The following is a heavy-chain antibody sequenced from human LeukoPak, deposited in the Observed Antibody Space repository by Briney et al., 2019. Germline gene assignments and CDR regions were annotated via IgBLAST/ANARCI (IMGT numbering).Heavy chain of an antibody. Sequence: SETLSLTCNVSSGSLSENYWSWIRQSPGKGLEWIAEINHSGSTNYNPSLMSRVTISADTSKNQFSLRLSSVTGADTAVYYCARLQFLSGGYYAFASWGQGSQVSVSS. J-gene: IGHJ5*02. D-gene: IGHD3-3*01. V-gene: IGHV4-34*01. CDR2: INHSGST. CDR1: SGSLSENY. CDR3: ARLQFLSGGYYAFAS.